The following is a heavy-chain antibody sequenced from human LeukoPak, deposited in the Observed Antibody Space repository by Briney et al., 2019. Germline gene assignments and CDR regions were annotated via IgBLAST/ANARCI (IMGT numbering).Heavy chain of an antibody. J-gene: IGHJ4*02. CDR1: GFTVSSNY. D-gene: IGHD1-26*01. CDR3: ARAFPSSGSYFDY. Sequence: GGSLRLSCAASGFTVSSNYMSWVRQAPGEGLEWVSVIYSGGSTYYADSVKGRFTISRDNSKNTLYLQMNSLRAEDTAVYYCARAFPSSGSYFDYWGQGTPVTVSS. V-gene: IGHV3-53*01. CDR2: IYSGGST.